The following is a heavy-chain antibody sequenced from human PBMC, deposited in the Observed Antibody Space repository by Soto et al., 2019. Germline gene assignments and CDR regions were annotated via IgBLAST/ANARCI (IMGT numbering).Heavy chain of an antibody. Sequence: ASVTVSCKASGYSFTNYGFCWVRQVPGQGLEWMGYISPSSGYTTYAPNLQERVIMTTDSSTTTVYMELRSLTSDDTAVYYCAREMWTRSGPQNFFDYWGQGALVTVSS. CDR1: GYSFTNYG. D-gene: IGHD6-25*01. V-gene: IGHV1-18*01. CDR3: AREMWTRSGPQNFFDY. CDR2: ISPSSGYT. J-gene: IGHJ4*02.